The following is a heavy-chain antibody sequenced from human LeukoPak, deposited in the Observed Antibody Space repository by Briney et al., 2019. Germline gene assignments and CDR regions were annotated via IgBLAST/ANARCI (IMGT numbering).Heavy chain of an antibody. CDR3: TREYKKDGIAAAGS. D-gene: IGHD6-13*01. CDR2: IKSKTDGGTT. Sequence: GGSLRLSCAASGFTFSNAWMSWVRQAPGKGLEWVGRIKSKTDGGTTDYAATVKGRFTISRDDSKNTLYLQMNSLKTEDTAVYYCTREYKKDGIAAAGSWGQGTLVAVSS. CDR1: GFTFSNAW. J-gene: IGHJ5*02. V-gene: IGHV3-15*01.